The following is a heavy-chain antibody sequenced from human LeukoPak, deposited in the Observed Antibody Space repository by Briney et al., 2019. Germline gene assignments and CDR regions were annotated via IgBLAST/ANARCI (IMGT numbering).Heavy chain of an antibody. J-gene: IGHJ4*02. Sequence: GGSLRLSCAASGFTFSRYWMSWVRQAPGKGLEWVANIKQDGSEKDYVDSVKGRFTISRDNAKNSLYLQMNSLTAEDTAVYYCARESFAARWDWGQGTLVAVSS. CDR3: ARESFAARWD. CDR1: GFTFSRYW. D-gene: IGHD6-6*01. V-gene: IGHV3-7*01. CDR2: IKQDGSEK.